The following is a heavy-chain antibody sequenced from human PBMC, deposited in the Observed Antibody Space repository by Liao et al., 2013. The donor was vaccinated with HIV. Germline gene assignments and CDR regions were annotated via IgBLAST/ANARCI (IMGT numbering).Heavy chain of an antibody. V-gene: IGHV4-39*07. D-gene: IGHD3-10*01. Sequence: QLQLQESGPGLVKPSETLSLTCTVSGGSISSSSYYWGWIRQPPGKGLEWIGRIYTSGSTYYNPSLKSRVTISVDTSKNQFSLKLSSVTAADTAVYYCARAMGDYYGSGSPDDAFDIWGQGTMVTVSS. J-gene: IGHJ3*02. CDR1: GGSISSSSYY. CDR3: ARAMGDYYGSGSPDDAFDI. CDR2: IYTSGST.